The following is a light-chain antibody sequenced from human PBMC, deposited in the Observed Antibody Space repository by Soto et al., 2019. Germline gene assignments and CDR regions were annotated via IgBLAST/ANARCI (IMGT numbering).Light chain of an antibody. V-gene: IGKV1-39*01. CDR3: QQGYSISWT. CDR2: GAS. Sequence: DIQMTQSPSSLSASVGDRVTITCRASQSISTSLNWYQHKPGEAPKLLIHGASTLQSGVPSRFSGSGSGTEFTLTISSLQPEDFATYYCQQGYSISWTFGQGTKVDIK. CDR1: QSISTS. J-gene: IGKJ1*01.